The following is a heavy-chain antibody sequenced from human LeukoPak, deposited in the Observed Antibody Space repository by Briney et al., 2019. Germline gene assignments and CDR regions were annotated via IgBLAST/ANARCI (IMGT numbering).Heavy chain of an antibody. CDR3: AKDTSGPFDY. CDR1: GFTFSSYG. V-gene: IGHV3-30*18. CDR2: ISYDGSNK. D-gene: IGHD3-3*01. Sequence: GGSLRLSCAASGFTFSSYGMHWVRQAPGKGLEWVAVISYDGSNKYYADSVKGRFTISRDNSKNTLYLRMNSLRAEDTAVYYCAKDTSGPFDYWGQGTLVTVSS. J-gene: IGHJ4*02.